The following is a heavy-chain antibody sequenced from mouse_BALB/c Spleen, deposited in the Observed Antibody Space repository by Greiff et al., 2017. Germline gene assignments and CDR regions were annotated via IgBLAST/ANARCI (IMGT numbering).Heavy chain of an antibody. J-gene: IGHJ2*01. V-gene: IGHV1S56*01. D-gene: IGHD2-14*01. CDR3: ARGYDGDYFDY. CDR1: GYTFTSYY. CDR2: IYPGNVNT. Sequence: VQLQQSGPELVKPGASVRISCKASGYTFTSYYIHWVKQRPGQGLEWIGWIYPGNVNTKYNEKFKGKATLTADKSSSTAYMQLSSLTSEDSAVYFCARGYDGDYFDYWGQGTTLTVSS.